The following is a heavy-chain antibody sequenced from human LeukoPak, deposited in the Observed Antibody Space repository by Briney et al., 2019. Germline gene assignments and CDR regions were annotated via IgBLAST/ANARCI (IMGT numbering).Heavy chain of an antibody. V-gene: IGHV1-46*01. CDR3: AREGYSSSQYNWFDP. CDR1: GYTFTSYY. Sequence: ASVKVSCKASGYTFTSYYMHWVRQAPGQGLEWMGIINPSGGSTSYAQKFQGRVTMTRDTSTSTVYMEPSSLRSEDTAVYYCAREGYSSSQYNWFDPWGQGTLVTVSS. D-gene: IGHD6-13*01. CDR2: INPSGGST. J-gene: IGHJ5*02.